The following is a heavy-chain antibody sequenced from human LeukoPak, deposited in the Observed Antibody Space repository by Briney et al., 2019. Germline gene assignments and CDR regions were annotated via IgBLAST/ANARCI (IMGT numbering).Heavy chain of an antibody. D-gene: IGHD1-14*01. CDR3: ARAPSEAVYGQTRLYNFDY. Sequence: MASETLSLTCTVSGGSISSGSYYWSWIRQPPGKEMEWIGYIYYSGSTYYNPSLKSRVIISVDKSKNQFSLKLISVTAADTAVYYCARAPSEAVYGQTRLYNFDYWGQGTLVTVSS. CDR2: IYYSGST. V-gene: IGHV4-30-4*07. CDR1: GGSISSGSYY. J-gene: IGHJ4*02.